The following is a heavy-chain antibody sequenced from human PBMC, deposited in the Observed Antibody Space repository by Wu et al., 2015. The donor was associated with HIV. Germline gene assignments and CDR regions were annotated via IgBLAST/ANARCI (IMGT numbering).Heavy chain of an antibody. CDR2: VNPSPYSGST. J-gene: IGHJ3*02. Sequence: QVQLLQSGAEVKKPGASVKVSCKASGYTFADYYIHWVRQVPGQGLEWMGWVNPSPYSGSTIYAQKFEGRVTMTRDTSISTAYLELTTLRPDDTAVYYCARDLRRSTAFDMWGQGTMVTVSS. V-gene: IGHV1-2*02. CDR3: ARDLRRSTAFDM. CDR1: GYTFADYY.